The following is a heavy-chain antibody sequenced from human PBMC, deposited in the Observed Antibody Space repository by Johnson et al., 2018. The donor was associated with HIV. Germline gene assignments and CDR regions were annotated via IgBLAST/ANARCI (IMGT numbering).Heavy chain of an antibody. CDR2: IRQDGSEK. Sequence: VQLVESGGGLVQPGGSLRLSCAASGFTFRTYWMTWVRQAPGKGLEWVASIRQDGSEKYHVDSVKGRFTISRDNAKNSLYLQMNSLRAEDTAVYYCASSQGSGEGAFDIWDQGTMVTVSS. CDR3: ASSQGSGEGAFDI. J-gene: IGHJ3*02. V-gene: IGHV3-7*05. CDR1: GFTFRTYW. D-gene: IGHD2-21*01.